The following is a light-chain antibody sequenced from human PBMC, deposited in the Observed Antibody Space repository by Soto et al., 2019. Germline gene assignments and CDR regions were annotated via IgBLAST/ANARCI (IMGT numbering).Light chain of an antibody. CDR1: SSNIGSNY. CDR2: RNN. Sequence: QSVLTQPPSASGTPGQRVTISCSGSSSNIGSNYVYWYQQLPGTAPKLLIYRNNQRPSGVPDRFSASKSGTSASLAISGVRSEDEADYYCAAWDDSLSGVVFGGGTKLTVL. V-gene: IGLV1-47*01. CDR3: AAWDDSLSGVV. J-gene: IGLJ2*01.